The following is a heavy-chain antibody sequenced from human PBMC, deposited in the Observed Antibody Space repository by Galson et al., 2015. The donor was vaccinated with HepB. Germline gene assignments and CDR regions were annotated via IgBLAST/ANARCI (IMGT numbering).Heavy chain of an antibody. CDR2: ISAYNGNT. CDR1: GYTFTSYG. CDR3: ARGLGKQQLAHNDY. D-gene: IGHD6-13*01. Sequence: SVKVSCKASGYTFTSYGISWVRQAPGQGLEWMGWISAYNGNTNYAQELQGRVTMTTDTSTSTAYMELRSLRSDDTAVYYCARGLGKQQLAHNDYWGQGTLVTVSS. V-gene: IGHV1-18*04. J-gene: IGHJ4*02.